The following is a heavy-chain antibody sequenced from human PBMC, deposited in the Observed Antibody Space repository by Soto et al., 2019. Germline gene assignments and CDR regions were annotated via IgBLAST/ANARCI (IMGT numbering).Heavy chain of an antibody. CDR1: GYTFTSYY. J-gene: IGHJ6*02. D-gene: IGHD3-10*01. CDR3: ARVLAYYGSGSHVGSNYYYYGMDV. CDR2: INPSGGST. Sequence: GASVKVSCKASGYTFTSYYMHWVRQAPGQGLGWMGIINPSGGSTSYAQKFQGRVTMTRDTSTSTVYMELSSLRSEDTAVYYCARVLAYYGSGSHVGSNYYYYGMDVWGQGTTVTVSS. V-gene: IGHV1-46*01.